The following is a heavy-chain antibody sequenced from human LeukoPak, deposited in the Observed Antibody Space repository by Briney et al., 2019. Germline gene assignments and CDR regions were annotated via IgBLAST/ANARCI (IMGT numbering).Heavy chain of an antibody. Sequence: PGGSLRLSCAASGFTFSRYAMSWVRQAPGKGLEWVSANSGSGGSTYYADYVKGRFTISRDNSKNTLYLQVNSLRAEDTAVYYCDVTTVTQLDYWGQGTLVTVSS. CDR2: NSGSGGST. CDR1: GFTFSRYA. CDR3: DVTTVTQLDY. V-gene: IGHV3-23*01. D-gene: IGHD4-11*01. J-gene: IGHJ4*02.